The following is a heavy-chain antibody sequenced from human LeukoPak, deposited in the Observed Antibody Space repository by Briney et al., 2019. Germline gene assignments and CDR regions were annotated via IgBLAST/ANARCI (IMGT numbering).Heavy chain of an antibody. CDR1: GFTFSSYS. V-gene: IGHV3-48*01. J-gene: IGHJ4*02. CDR3: ARDRVTTTPFFDY. Sequence: GGSLRLSCSASGFTFSSYSMNWVRQAPGKGLEWVSYISSSSSTIYYADSVRGRFTLSRDNSKNTVYLQMNSLRAEDTAVYYCARDRVTTTPFFDYWGQGTLVTVSS. CDR2: ISSSSSTI. D-gene: IGHD4-17*01.